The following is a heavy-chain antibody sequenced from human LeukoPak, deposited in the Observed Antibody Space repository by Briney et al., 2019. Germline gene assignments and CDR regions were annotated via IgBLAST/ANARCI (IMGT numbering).Heavy chain of an antibody. CDR2: ISSSSSTI. CDR1: GFTFSSYW. Sequence: GGSLRLSCAASGFTFSSYWMSWVRQAPGKGLEWVSYISSSSSTIYYADSVKGRFTISRDNAKNSLYLQMNSLRDEDTAVYYCARDLVELLVPYYFDYWGQGTLVTVSS. V-gene: IGHV3-48*02. D-gene: IGHD1-26*01. J-gene: IGHJ4*02. CDR3: ARDLVELLVPYYFDY.